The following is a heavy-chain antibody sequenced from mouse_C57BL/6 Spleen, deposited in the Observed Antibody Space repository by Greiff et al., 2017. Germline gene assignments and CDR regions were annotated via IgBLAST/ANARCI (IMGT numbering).Heavy chain of an antibody. V-gene: IGHV5-6*02. CDR2: ISSGGSYT. CDR1: GFTFSSYG. Sequence: DVMLVESGGDLVKPGGSLKLSCAASGFTFSSYGMSWVRQTPDKRLEWVATISSGGSYTYYPDSVKGRFTISRDNAKNTLYLQMSSLKSEDTAMYYCARGDYEFAYWGQGTLVTVSA. CDR3: ARGDYEFAY. J-gene: IGHJ3*01. D-gene: IGHD2-4*01.